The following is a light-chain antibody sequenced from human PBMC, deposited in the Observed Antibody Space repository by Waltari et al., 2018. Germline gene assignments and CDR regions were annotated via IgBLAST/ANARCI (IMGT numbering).Light chain of an antibody. CDR2: GAS. V-gene: IGKV3-20*01. Sequence: RASQSFSSTSLVWYNQKPGEAPRLLIYGASSRATGLPDRFSGSGSGTDFTLTISRLEPEDFAVYYCQQYDGSVVTFGGGTKVEIK. J-gene: IGKJ4*01. CDR1: QSFSSTS. CDR3: QQYDGSVVT.